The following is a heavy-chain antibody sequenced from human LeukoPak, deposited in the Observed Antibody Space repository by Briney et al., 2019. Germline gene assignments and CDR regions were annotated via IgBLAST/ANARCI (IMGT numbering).Heavy chain of an antibody. CDR3: AKQGGARQDYYMDV. CDR1: GGSISSYT. D-gene: IGHD4/OR15-4a*01. CDR2: IIPIFGTT. J-gene: IGHJ6*03. Sequence: SVTVSCTASGGSISSYTITWVRQAPGRGLEWMGRIIPIFGTTSYAQAFQDRVTITADISSNTAYMEVNSLTSDDTAVYFCAKQGGARQDYYMDVWGKGTTVTVSS. V-gene: IGHV1-69*06.